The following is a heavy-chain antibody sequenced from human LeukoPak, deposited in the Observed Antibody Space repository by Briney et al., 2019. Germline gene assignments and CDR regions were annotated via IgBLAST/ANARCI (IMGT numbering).Heavy chain of an antibody. V-gene: IGHV3-21*01. J-gene: IGHJ4*02. D-gene: IGHD2-2*02. CDR1: GFTFSSYS. CDR2: ISSSSSYI. Sequence: PGGSLRLSCAPSGFTFSSYSMNWVRQAPGKGLEWVSSISSSSSYIYYADSVKGRFTISRDNAKNSLYLQMNSLRAEDTAVYYCARSCSSTSCHMNWGQGTLVTVSS. CDR3: ARSCSSTSCHMN.